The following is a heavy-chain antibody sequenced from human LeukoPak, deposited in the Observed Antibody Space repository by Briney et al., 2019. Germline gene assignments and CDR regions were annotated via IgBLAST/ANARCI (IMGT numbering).Heavy chain of an antibody. J-gene: IGHJ4*02. CDR1: GGTFSSYA. V-gene: IGHV1-69*01. Sequence: SVKVSCKASGGTFSSYAISWVRQAPGQGLQWMGGIIPIFGTANYAQKFQGRVTITADESTSTAYMELSSLRSEDTAVYYCARAYGWRRDYFDYWGQGTLVTVSS. CDR2: IIPIFGTA. D-gene: IGHD3-10*01. CDR3: ARAYGWRRDYFDY.